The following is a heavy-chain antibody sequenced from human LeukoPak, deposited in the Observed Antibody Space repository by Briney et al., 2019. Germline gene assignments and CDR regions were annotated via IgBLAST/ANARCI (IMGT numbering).Heavy chain of an antibody. D-gene: IGHD2-15*01. Sequence: ASVKVSCKASGGTFSSYAISWARQAPGQGLEWMGWINTNTGNPTYAQGFTGRFVFSLDTSVSTAYLQISSLKAEDTAAYYCARGLQWGYYYMDVWGKGTTVTVSS. V-gene: IGHV7-4-1*02. CDR1: GGTFSSYA. CDR3: ARGLQWGYYYMDV. J-gene: IGHJ6*03. CDR2: INTNTGNP.